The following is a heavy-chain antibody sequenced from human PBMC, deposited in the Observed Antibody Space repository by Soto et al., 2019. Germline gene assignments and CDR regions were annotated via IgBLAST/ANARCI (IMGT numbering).Heavy chain of an antibody. D-gene: IGHD3-22*01. CDR3: ARGDYYDTSGPFSDAFDI. V-gene: IGHV3-23*01. Sequence: GGSLRLSCAASGLTFSSYAMSWVRQAPGKGLEWVSAISGSGGSTYYADSVKGRFTISRDNAKNSLYLQMNSLRAEDTAVYFCARGDYYDTSGPFSDAFDIWGQGTMVNV. CDR1: GLTFSSYA. CDR2: ISGSGGST. J-gene: IGHJ3*02.